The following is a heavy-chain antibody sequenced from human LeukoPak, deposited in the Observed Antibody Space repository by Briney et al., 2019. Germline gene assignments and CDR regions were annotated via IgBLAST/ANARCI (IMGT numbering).Heavy chain of an antibody. Sequence: GGSLRLSCAASGFTVSSNYMSWVRQAPGKGLEWVSVIYSGGSTYYADSVKGRFTISRDNSKNTLYLQMNSLRAEDTAVYYCGXXXVRVTRPHFDYWGQGTLVTVSS. V-gene: IGHV3-53*01. CDR1: GFTVSSNY. D-gene: IGHD2-21*02. J-gene: IGHJ4*02. CDR3: GXXXVRVTRPHFDY. CDR2: IYSGGST.